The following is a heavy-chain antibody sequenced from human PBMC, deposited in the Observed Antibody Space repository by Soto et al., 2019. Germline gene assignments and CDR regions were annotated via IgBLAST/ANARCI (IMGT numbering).Heavy chain of an antibody. CDR1: GYTFTSYD. Sequence: ASVKVSCKASGYTFTSYDINWVRPATGQGLEWMGWMNPNSGNTGYAQKFQGRVTMTRNTSISTAYMELSSLRSEDTAVYYCARVIRLLHLDAFDIWSQGTMVTVSS. D-gene: IGHD3-3*01. CDR3: ARVIRLLHLDAFDI. CDR2: MNPNSGNT. V-gene: IGHV1-8*01. J-gene: IGHJ3*02.